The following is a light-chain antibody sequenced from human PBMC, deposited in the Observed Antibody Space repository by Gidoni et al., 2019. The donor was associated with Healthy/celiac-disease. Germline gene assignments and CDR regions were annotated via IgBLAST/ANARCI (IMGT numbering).Light chain of an antibody. CDR1: QSVSSN. J-gene: IGKJ1*01. Sequence: EIVMTKSPATLSVPPGERATLSCRASQSVSSNLAWYQQKPGQAPRLLIYGASTRATGIPARFSGSGSGTEFTLTISSLQSEDFAVYYCQQYNNWPPWTFGQGTKVEIK. V-gene: IGKV3-15*01. CDR2: GAS. CDR3: QQYNNWPPWT.